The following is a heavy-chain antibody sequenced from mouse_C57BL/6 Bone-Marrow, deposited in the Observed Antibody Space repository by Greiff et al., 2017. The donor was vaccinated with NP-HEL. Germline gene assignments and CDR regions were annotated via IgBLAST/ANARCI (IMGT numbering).Heavy chain of an antibody. CDR2: IYPYNGVS. CDR1: GYSFTGYY. Sequence: EVKLMESGPELVKPGASVKISCKASGYSFTGYYMHWVKQSHGNILDWIGYIYPYNGVSSYNQKFKGKATLTVDKSSSTAYMELRSLTSEDSAVYYCARYLYYYGSSGYFDVWGTGTTVTVSS. J-gene: IGHJ1*03. V-gene: IGHV1-31*01. CDR3: ARYLYYYGSSGYFDV. D-gene: IGHD1-1*01.